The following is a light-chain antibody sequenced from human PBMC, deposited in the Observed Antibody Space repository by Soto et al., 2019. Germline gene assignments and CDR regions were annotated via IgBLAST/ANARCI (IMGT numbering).Light chain of an antibody. CDR3: QQYGSSSWT. Sequence: EIVLTQSPATLSLSPGERATLSCRASQSVRNYLAWYQQKPGQAPRLLIYDASNRATGIPARFSGSGSGTDFTLTISSLEPEDFAVYYCQQYGSSSWTFGQGTKVDIK. CDR1: QSVRNY. CDR2: DAS. J-gene: IGKJ1*01. V-gene: IGKV3-11*01.